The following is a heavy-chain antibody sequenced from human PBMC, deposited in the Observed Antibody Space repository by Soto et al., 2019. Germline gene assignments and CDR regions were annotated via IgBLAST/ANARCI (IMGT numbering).Heavy chain of an antibody. CDR1: GYTFNSYA. CDR2: INAGNGNT. J-gene: IGHJ2*01. Sequence: EASVKVSCKASGYTFNSYAMHWVRQAPGQRLEWMGWINAGNGNTKYSQKFQGRVTITRDTSASTAYMELSSLRSEDTAVYYCARGGSLYWYFDLWGRGTTVTVSS. D-gene: IGHD1-26*01. CDR3: ARGGSLYWYFDL. V-gene: IGHV1-3*01.